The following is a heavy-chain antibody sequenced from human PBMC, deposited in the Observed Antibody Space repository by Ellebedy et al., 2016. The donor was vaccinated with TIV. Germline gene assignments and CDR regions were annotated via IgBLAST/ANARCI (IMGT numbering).Heavy chain of an antibody. CDR2: IDPSGGST. V-gene: IGHV1-46*02. J-gene: IGHJ4*02. CDR3: ARKYYFDY. CDR1: GGIFNTNA. Sequence: ASVKVSCKASGGIFNTNAISWVRQAPGQGLEWVGIIDPSGGSTTYAQKFQGRVTMTSDTSTNTVYMELSSLRSEDTAIYYCARKYYFDYWGQGTLVTVSS.